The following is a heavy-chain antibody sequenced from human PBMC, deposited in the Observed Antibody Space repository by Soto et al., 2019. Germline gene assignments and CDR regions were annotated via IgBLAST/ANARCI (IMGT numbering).Heavy chain of an antibody. CDR3: AKGSILVAGIGVFDY. Sequence: EVQVLESGGGLVQPGGSLRLSCAASGFTFSNYAMSWVRQAPGKGLEWVSAISGSGGSTYYADSVKGQFTISRDNSKNKLYLQMNSLRAEDTAIYYCAKGSILVAGIGVFDYWGQGTLVTVSS. V-gene: IGHV3-23*01. CDR2: ISGSGGST. D-gene: IGHD6-19*01. CDR1: GFTFSNYA. J-gene: IGHJ4*02.